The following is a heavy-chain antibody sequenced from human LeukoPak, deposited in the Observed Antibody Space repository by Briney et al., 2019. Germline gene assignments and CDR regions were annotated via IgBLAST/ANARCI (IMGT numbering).Heavy chain of an antibody. Sequence: SVNVSCKASGGTFSSYAISWVRQAPGQGLEWMGGIIPIFGTANYAQKFQGRVTITADESTSTAYMELSSLRSEDTAVYYCARVGLWDKVFDYWGQGTLVTVSS. D-gene: IGHD5-18*01. CDR1: GGTFSSYA. J-gene: IGHJ4*02. CDR2: IIPIFGTA. CDR3: ARVGLWDKVFDY. V-gene: IGHV1-69*01.